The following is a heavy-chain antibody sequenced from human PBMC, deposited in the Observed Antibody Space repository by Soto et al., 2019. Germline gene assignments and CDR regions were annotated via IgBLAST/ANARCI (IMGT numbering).Heavy chain of an antibody. CDR1: GFTFSSYS. CDR2: ISSSSSYI. CDR3: ASSPTGYYMDV. J-gene: IGHJ6*03. V-gene: IGHV3-21*01. Sequence: EVQLVESGGGLVKPGGSLRLSCAASGFTFSSYSMNWVRQAPGKGLEWVSSISSSSSYIYYADSVKGRFTISRDNAKNSLYLQMNSLRAEDTAVYYCASSPTGYYMDVWGNGTTVTVSS.